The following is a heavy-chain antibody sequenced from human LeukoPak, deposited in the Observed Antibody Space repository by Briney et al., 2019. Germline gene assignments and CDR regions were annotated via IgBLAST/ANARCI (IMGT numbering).Heavy chain of an antibody. J-gene: IGHJ4*02. CDR1: GFTFGSYW. V-gene: IGHV3-7*01. CDR3: ARDWGTYYYDRSGYYPLDY. D-gene: IGHD3-22*01. CDR2: INQDRSEK. Sequence: GGSLRLSCAVSGFTFGSYWMSWVRQAPGKGLEWVANINQDRSEKNYVDSVKGRFTISRDNAKNSLYLQMNSLRAEDTAVYYCARDWGTYYYDRSGYYPLDYWGQGTLVTVSS.